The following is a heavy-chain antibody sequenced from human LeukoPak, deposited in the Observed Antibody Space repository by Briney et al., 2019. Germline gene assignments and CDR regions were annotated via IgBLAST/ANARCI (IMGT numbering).Heavy chain of an antibody. D-gene: IGHD3-10*01. Sequence: GGSLRLSCAASGFTFSSHAMSWGRQAPGKGLEWVSAISGSGGSIYYADSVKGRFTISRDNSKNTLYLQMYSLRAEDTAVFYCAKDMVQGVIPVFFDYWGQGTLVTVSS. CDR3: AKDMVQGVIPVFFDY. CDR2: ISGSGGSI. V-gene: IGHV3-23*01. J-gene: IGHJ4*02. CDR1: GFTFSSHA.